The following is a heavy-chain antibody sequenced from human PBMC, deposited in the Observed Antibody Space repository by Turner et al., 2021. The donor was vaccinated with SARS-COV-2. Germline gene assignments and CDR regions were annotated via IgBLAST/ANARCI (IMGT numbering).Heavy chain of an antibody. Sequence: EVQLVESGGGLVQPGGSLRLSCPASGFTFSSYDRHWVRQATGKGLEWVSAMGTAGDTDYPGSVKGRFTISRENAKNSLNLKMNSLRAGDTAVYYCARAGGMTTVLPGYFDLWGRGTLVTVSS. D-gene: IGHD4-17*01. V-gene: IGHV3-13*04. J-gene: IGHJ2*01. CDR3: ARAGGMTTVLPGYFDL. CDR2: MGTAGDT. CDR1: GFTFSSYD.